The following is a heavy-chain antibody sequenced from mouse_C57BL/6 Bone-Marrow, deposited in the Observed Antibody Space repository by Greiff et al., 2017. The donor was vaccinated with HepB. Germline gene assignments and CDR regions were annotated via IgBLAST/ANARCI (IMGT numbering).Heavy chain of an antibody. V-gene: IGHV6-3*01. J-gene: IGHJ3*01. CDR2: IRLKSDNYAT. CDR1: GFTFSNYW. Sequence: DVKLVESGGGLVQPGGSMKLSCVASGFTFSNYWMNWVRQSPEKGLEWVAQIRLKSDNYATHYAESVKGRLTISRDDSKSSFYLQRNNLRAEDTGIYYCTGVGSGAWFAYWGQGTLVTVSA. D-gene: IGHD3-2*02. CDR3: TGVGSGAWFAY.